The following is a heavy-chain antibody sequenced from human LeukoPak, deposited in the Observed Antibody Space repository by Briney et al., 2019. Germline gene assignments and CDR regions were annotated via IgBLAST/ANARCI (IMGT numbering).Heavy chain of an antibody. Sequence: GGSLRLSCAASGFTFSSYEMNWVRQTPGKGLEWVSYISSSGSTIYYAESVKGRFTISRDNAKNSLYLQMNSLRAEDTAVYYCAELGITMIGGVWGKGTTVTISS. V-gene: IGHV3-48*03. D-gene: IGHD3-10*02. CDR3: AELGITMIGGV. CDR2: ISSSGSTI. J-gene: IGHJ6*04. CDR1: GFTFSSYE.